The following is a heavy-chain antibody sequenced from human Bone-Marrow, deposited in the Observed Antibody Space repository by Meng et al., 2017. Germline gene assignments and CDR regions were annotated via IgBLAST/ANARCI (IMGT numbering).Heavy chain of an antibody. V-gene: IGHV1-69*02. J-gene: IGHJ4*02. Sequence: SVKVSCKASGGTFSSYTISWVRQAPGQGLEWMGRIIPILGIANYAQKFQGRVTITADKSTSTAYMELSSLTSEDTAVYYCARAPSWSGIDYYYFDYWGQGTLVTVSS. CDR1: GGTFSSYT. D-gene: IGHD2-21*02. CDR3: ARAPSWSGIDYYYFDY. CDR2: IIPILGIA.